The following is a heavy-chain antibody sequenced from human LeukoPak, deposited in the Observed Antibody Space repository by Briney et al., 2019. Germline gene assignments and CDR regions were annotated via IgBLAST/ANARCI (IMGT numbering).Heavy chain of an antibody. V-gene: IGHV3-73*01. CDR3: TRGDGSSGWY. Sequence: PGGSLKLSCAASGFTFSGSAMHWVRQASGKGLEWVGRIRSKANSYATAYAASVKGRFTISRDDSKNTAYLQMNSLKTEDTAVYYCTRGDGSSGWYWGQGTLVTVSS. D-gene: IGHD6-19*01. CDR1: GFTFSGSA. CDR2: IRSKANSYAT. J-gene: IGHJ4*02.